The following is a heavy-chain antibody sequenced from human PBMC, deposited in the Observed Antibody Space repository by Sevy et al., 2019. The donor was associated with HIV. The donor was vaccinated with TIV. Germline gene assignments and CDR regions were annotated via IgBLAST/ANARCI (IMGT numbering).Heavy chain of an antibody. J-gene: IGHJ4*02. CDR3: ARGVSSYGFWPAQATKYYFDY. Sequence: ASVKVSCKASGGTFSSYAISWVRQAPGQGLEWMGGIIPIFGTANYAQKFQGRVTITADESTSTAYMELSSLRSEDTAVYYCARGVSSYGFWPAQATKYYFDYWGQGTLVTVSS. CDR1: GGTFSSYA. V-gene: IGHV1-69*13. D-gene: IGHD5-18*01. CDR2: IIPIFGTA.